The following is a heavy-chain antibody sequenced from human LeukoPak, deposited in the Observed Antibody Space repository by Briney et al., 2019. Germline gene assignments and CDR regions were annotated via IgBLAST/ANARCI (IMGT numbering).Heavy chain of an antibody. D-gene: IGHD2-2*01. CDR2: IYYSGST. V-gene: IGHV4-39*01. CDR3: ARRGYCSSTSCYEYWFDP. J-gene: IGHJ5*02. CDR1: GGSISSSSYY. Sequence: PSETLSLTCTVSGGSISSSSYYWGWIRQPPGKGLEWIGIIYYSGSTYYNPSLKSRLTISVDTSKNQFPLKLSSATATDTAVYYCARRGYCSSTSCYEYWFDPWGQGTLVTVSS.